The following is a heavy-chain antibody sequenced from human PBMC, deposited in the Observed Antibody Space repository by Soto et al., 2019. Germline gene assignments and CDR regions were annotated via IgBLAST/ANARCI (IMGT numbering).Heavy chain of an antibody. D-gene: IGHD3-16*01. V-gene: IGHV1-69*13. CDR2: IIPIFGTA. Sequence: VKVSCKASGGTFSSYAISWVRQAPGQGLEWMGGIIPIFGTANYAQKFQGRVTITADKSTSTAYMELSSLRSEDTAVYYCARDEGSYDYVWGSSYYYYGMDVWGQGTTVTVSS. CDR1: GGTFSSYA. J-gene: IGHJ6*02. CDR3: ARDEGSYDYVWGSSYYYYGMDV.